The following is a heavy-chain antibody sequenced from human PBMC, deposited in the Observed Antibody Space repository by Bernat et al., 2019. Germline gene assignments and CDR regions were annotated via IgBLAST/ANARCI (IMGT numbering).Heavy chain of an antibody. CDR3: ARDQVGDCSSTSCYRLPDY. CDR2: ISYDGSNK. D-gene: IGHD2-2*01. J-gene: IGHJ4*02. CDR1: GFTFSSYA. V-gene: IGHV3-30*01. Sequence: QVQLVESGGGVVQPGRSLRLSCAASGFTFSSYAMHWVRQAPGKGLEWVAVISYDGSNKYYADSVKGRFTISRDNSKNTLYLQMNSLRAEDTAVYYCARDQVGDCSSTSCYRLPDYWGQGTLVTVSS.